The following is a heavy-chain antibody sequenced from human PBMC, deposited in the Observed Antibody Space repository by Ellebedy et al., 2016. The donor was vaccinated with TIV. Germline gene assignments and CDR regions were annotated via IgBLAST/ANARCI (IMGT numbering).Heavy chain of an antibody. CDR3: ARDLRGFGELSPWASYGMDV. CDR1: GGSISSGGYY. Sequence: SETLSLXCTVSGGSISSGGYYWSWIRQHPGKGLEWIGYIYYSGSTYYNPSLKSRVTISVDTSKNQFSLKLSSVTAADTAVYYCARDLRGFGELSPWASYGMDVWGQGTTVTVSS. CDR2: IYYSGST. V-gene: IGHV4-31*03. J-gene: IGHJ6*02. D-gene: IGHD3-10*01.